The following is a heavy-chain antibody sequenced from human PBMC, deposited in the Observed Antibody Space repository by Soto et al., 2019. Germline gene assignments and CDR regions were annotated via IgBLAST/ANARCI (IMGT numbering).Heavy chain of an antibody. CDR2: IYWNDDK. V-gene: IGHV2-5*01. CDR1: GFSLTTTGVG. Sequence: QITLKESGPTLVKPTQTLTLTCTFSGFSLTTTGVGVSWIRQPPGKALEWLALIYWNDDKRYSPSLKSRLTNTKDPPKSQLVITMSNKAAVDTATYYCAHRPDYGSGSYLRDYWGQGNLVTVSS. J-gene: IGHJ4*02. D-gene: IGHD3-10*01. CDR3: AHRPDYGSGSYLRDY.